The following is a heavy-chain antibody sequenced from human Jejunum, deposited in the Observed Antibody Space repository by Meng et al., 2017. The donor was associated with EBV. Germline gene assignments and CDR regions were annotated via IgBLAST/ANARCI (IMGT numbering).Heavy chain of an antibody. Sequence: VRLLGAGGGLVPPGGSLRPSCAASGFTFSSYSMSWVRQAPGTGLEWVSTISGTTGNTNYADSVKGRFTISSDNSKSTLYLQMNSLRAEDTALYYCAKKGSPGFQPYDYWGQGTLVTSPQ. CDR1: GFTFSSYS. V-gene: IGHV3-23*01. CDR2: ISGTTGNT. J-gene: IGHJ4*02. CDR3: AKKGSPGFQPYDY. D-gene: IGHD2-2*01.